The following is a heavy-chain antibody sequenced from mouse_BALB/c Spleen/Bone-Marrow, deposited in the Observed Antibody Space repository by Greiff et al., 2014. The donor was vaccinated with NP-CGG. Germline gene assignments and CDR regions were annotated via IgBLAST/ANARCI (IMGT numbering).Heavy chain of an antibody. D-gene: IGHD3-3*01. CDR2: ISSGSSTI. CDR3: ARIGRARGYAMDY. V-gene: IGHV5-17*02. J-gene: IGHJ4*01. Sequence: EVQRVESGGGLVQPGGSRKLSCAASGITFRNFGMHWVRQAPEKGLEWVAYISSGSSTIYYADTLEGRFTISRDNPKNTLFLQMTSLRSEDTAMYYCARIGRARGYAMDYWGQGTSVTVSS. CDR1: GITFRNFG.